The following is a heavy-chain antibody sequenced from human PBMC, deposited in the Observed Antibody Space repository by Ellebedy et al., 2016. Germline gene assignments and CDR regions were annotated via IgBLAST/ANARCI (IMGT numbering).Heavy chain of an antibody. CDR3: AREAASLVRVGGFDY. V-gene: IGHV4-59*13. CDR1: GGSISSYY. J-gene: IGHJ4*02. D-gene: IGHD2-8*02. CDR2: IYYSGST. Sequence: SETLSLTXTVSGGSISSYYWSWIRQPPGKGLEWIGYIYYSGSTNYNPSLKSRVTISVDTSKNQFSLKLSSVTAADTAVYYCAREAASLVRVGGFDYWGQGTLVTVSS.